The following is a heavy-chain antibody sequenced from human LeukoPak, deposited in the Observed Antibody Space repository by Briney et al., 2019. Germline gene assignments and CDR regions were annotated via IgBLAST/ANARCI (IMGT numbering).Heavy chain of an antibody. Sequence: ASVKVSCKASGGTFSSYAFSWVRQAPGKGLEWMGGFDPEDGETIYAQKFQGRVTMTEDTSTDTAYMELSSLRSEDTAVYYCATSQQLEAALNYWGQGTLVTVSS. CDR1: GGTFSSYA. CDR2: FDPEDGET. CDR3: ATSQQLEAALNY. J-gene: IGHJ4*02. D-gene: IGHD6-13*01. V-gene: IGHV1-24*01.